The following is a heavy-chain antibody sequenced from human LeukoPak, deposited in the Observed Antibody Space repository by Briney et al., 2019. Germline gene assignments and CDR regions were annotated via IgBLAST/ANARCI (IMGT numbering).Heavy chain of an antibody. V-gene: IGHV4-59*11. Sequence: PSGTLSLTCTVSGGSISSHYWSWIRQPPGKGLEWIGYIYYSGSTNYNPSLKSRVTISVDTSKNQFSLKLNSVTAADTAVYYCARDWGTGGAYGAFDIWGQGTMVTVSS. CDR1: GGSISSHY. J-gene: IGHJ3*02. D-gene: IGHD3-16*01. CDR2: IYYSGST. CDR3: ARDWGTGGAYGAFDI.